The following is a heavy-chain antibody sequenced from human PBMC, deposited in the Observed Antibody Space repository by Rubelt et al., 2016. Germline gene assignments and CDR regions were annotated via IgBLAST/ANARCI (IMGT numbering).Heavy chain of an antibody. CDR3: ARGRSGSTWSYFDR. V-gene: IGHV4-59*09. Sequence: GSTSSNPSVKSRLTISLDTSKNQFSLNLSSVTAADTAIYYCARGRSGSTWSYFDRWGQGTTVTVSS. J-gene: IGHJ6*02. D-gene: IGHD6-13*01. CDR2: GST.